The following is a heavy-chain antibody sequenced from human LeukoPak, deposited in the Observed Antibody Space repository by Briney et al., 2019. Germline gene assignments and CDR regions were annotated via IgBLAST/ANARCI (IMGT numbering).Heavy chain of an antibody. CDR3: ARRPYYDFWSGYSPSDAFDI. V-gene: IGHV5-51*01. J-gene: IGHJ3*02. D-gene: IGHD3-3*01. CDR1: GYSFTSYW. CDR2: IYPGDSDT. Sequence: GESLKISCKGSGYSFTSYWIGWVRQMPGKGLGWMGIIYPGDSDTRYSPSFQGQVTISADKFISTAYLQWSSLKASDTAMYYCARRPYYDFWSGYSPSDAFDIWGQGTMVTVSS.